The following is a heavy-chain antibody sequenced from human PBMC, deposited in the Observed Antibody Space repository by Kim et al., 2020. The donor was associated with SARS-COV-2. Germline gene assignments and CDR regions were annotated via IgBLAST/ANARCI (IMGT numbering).Heavy chain of an antibody. V-gene: IGHV1-3*01. Sequence: ASVKVSCKPSGYTFTSYAIHWVRQAPGQRLEWMGWINAANGNTEYSQKFLDRVTITRDTSASTAYMELSGLRSEDTAVYYCARYRGVILDYWGQGTLVTVSS. D-gene: IGHD2-8*01. CDR3: ARYRGVILDY. J-gene: IGHJ4*02. CDR2: INAANGNT. CDR1: GYTFTSYA.